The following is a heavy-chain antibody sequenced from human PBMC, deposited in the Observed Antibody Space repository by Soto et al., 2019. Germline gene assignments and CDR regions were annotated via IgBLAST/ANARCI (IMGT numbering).Heavy chain of an antibody. CDR3: ARVPYYYDSSGPLPLPGY. D-gene: IGHD3-22*01. Sequence: GGSLRLSCAASGFTFSSYAMHWVRQAPGKGLEWVAVISYDGSNKYYADSVKGRFTISRDNSKNTLYLQMNSPRAEDTAVYYCARVPYYYDSSGPLPLPGYWGQGTLVTVSS. J-gene: IGHJ4*02. CDR1: GFTFSSYA. CDR2: ISYDGSNK. V-gene: IGHV3-30-3*01.